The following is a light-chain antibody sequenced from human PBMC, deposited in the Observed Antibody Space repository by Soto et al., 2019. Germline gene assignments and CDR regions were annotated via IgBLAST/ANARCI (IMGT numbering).Light chain of an antibody. V-gene: IGKV3-15*01. CDR2: DAS. CDR3: QQSNKWPYS. Sequence: EIVMTQSPATLSVSPGERATLSCSASQSVSGNLAWYQQKPGQAPRLLIYDASTRATGIPARFSGSGSGTEITLTISSLQPEDFAIYYCQQSNKWPYSFGQGTKLEIK. CDR1: QSVSGN. J-gene: IGKJ2*03.